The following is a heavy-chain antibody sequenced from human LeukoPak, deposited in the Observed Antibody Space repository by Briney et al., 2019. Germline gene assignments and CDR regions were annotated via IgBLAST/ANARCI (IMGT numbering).Heavy chain of an antibody. V-gene: IGHV3-74*01. CDR1: GFTFSSYW. CDR2: INSDGSST. J-gene: IGHJ4*02. Sequence: GGSLRLSCAASGFTFSSYWMHWVRQAPGKGLVWVPRINSDGSSTSYADSVKGRFTISRDNAKNTLYLQMNSLRAEDTAVYYCARGPRYCSGGSCYCFYWGQGTLVTVSS. CDR3: ARGPRYCSGGSCYCFY. D-gene: IGHD2-15*01.